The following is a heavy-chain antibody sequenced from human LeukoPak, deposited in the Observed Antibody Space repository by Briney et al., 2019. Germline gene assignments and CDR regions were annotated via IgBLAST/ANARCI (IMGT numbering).Heavy chain of an antibody. CDR3: ARELWFANAPGSWLDP. J-gene: IGHJ5*02. V-gene: IGHV4-4*07. CDR2: IYTSGST. Sequence: SETLSLTCTVSGGSISSYYWSWIRQPAGKGLEWIGRIYTSGSTNYNPSLKSRVTISVDNSKNQFSLRLSSVTAADTAVYYCARELWFANAPGSWLDPWGQGTLVTVSS. D-gene: IGHD2-21*01. CDR1: GGSISSYY.